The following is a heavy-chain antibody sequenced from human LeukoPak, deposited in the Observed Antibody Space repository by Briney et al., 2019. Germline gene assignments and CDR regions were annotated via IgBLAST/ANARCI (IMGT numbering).Heavy chain of an antibody. Sequence: ASVKVSCTASGYTFTSYDINWVRQATGQGLEWMGWMNPNSGNTGYAQKFQGRVTITRNTSISTAYMELSSLRSEDTAVYYCARAGVGATDFDYWGQGTLVTVSS. D-gene: IGHD1-26*01. CDR2: MNPNSGNT. CDR3: ARAGVGATDFDY. J-gene: IGHJ4*02. CDR1: GYTFTSYD. V-gene: IGHV1-8*01.